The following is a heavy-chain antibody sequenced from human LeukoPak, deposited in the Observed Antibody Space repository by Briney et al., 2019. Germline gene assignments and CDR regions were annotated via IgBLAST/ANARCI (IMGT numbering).Heavy chain of an antibody. CDR3: ARGVGYFDWLLSY. D-gene: IGHD3-9*01. Sequence: GGSLRLSCAASGFTFSSFGMNWVRQAPGKGLELVSSISSSGSHIYYADSVKGRFTISRDNAKNSLYLQMNSLRAEDTAVYYCARGVGYFDWLLSYWGQGALVTVSS. CDR1: GFTFSSFG. V-gene: IGHV3-21*01. J-gene: IGHJ4*02. CDR2: ISSSGSHI.